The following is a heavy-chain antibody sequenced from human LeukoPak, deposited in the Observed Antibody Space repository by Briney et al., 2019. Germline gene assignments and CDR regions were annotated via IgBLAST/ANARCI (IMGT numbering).Heavy chain of an antibody. CDR2: IYYSGST. CDR3: ARVAGAGFVVGNFDY. J-gene: IGHJ4*02. V-gene: IGHV4-39*07. D-gene: IGHD2-21*01. CDR1: GGSISSSSYY. Sequence: SETLSLTCTVSGGSISSSSYYWGWIRQPPGKGLEWIGSIYYSGSTYYNPSLKSRVTISVDTSKNQFSLKLSSVTAADTAVYYCARVAGAGFVVGNFDYWGQGTLVTVSS.